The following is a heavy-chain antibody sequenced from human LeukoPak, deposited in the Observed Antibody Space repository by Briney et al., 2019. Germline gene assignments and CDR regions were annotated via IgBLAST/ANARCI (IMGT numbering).Heavy chain of an antibody. CDR1: GGTFSSYA. CDR3: ARLLRYNWNLLGY. D-gene: IGHD1-20*01. Sequence: ASVKVSCKASGGTFSSYAISWVRQAPGQGLEWMGRIIPILGIANYAQKFQGRVTITADKSTSTAYMELSSLRSEDTVVYYCARLLRYNWNLLGYWGQGTLVTVSS. J-gene: IGHJ4*02. CDR2: IIPILGIA. V-gene: IGHV1-69*04.